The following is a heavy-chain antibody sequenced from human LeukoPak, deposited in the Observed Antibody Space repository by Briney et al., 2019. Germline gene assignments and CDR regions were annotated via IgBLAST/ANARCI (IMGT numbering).Heavy chain of an antibody. CDR2: ISDIGSI. V-gene: IGHV4-59*08. Sequence: TSETLSLTCTVSGGSISSYYWSWIRQPPGKGLEWIAYISDIGSINYNPSLKSRVTISLDTSKNQFSLKLSSVTAADTAVYYCAGHHPRNTVDFWGQGTLVTISS. CDR3: AGHHPRNTVDF. CDR1: GGSISSYY. D-gene: IGHD2/OR15-2a*01. J-gene: IGHJ4*02.